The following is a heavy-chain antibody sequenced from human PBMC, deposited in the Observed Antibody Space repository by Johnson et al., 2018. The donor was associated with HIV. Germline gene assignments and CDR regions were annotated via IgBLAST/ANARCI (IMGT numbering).Heavy chain of an antibody. CDR1: GFTFSSYW. CDR3: ARDAGGGRIVVDYDAFDS. V-gene: IGHV3-74*01. Sequence: VQLVESGGGLVQPGGSLRLSCAASGFTFSSYWMHWVRQAPGKGLVWVSRINSDGSSTSYADSVKGRFTISRDNAKNTLYLQMNSLRAEDTAVSYCARDAGGGRIVVDYDAFDSWGQGTMVTVSS. D-gene: IGHD3-22*01. J-gene: IGHJ3*02. CDR2: INSDGSST.